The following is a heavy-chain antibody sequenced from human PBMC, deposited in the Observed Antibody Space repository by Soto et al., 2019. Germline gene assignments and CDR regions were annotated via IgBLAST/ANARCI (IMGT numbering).Heavy chain of an antibody. CDR3: ARASATIAAAAIFDY. CDR1: GGAISSSKW. J-gene: IGHJ4*02. V-gene: IGHV4-4*02. CDR2: IYQSGST. D-gene: IGHD6-13*01. Sequence: SETLSLTCAVSGGAISSSKWWSWVRQPPGKGLEWIGEIYQSGSTNYNPSLESRVRMSVDKSRNQFSLKLTSVSAADTAVYYCARASATIAAAAIFDYWGQGTLVTVAS.